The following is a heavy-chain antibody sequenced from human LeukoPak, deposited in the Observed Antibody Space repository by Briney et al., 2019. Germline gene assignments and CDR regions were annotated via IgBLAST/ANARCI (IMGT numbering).Heavy chain of an antibody. D-gene: IGHD3-3*01. J-gene: IGHJ3*02. CDR3: AGPTIFGVVGAFDI. CDR2: ISSSSSYI. CDR1: GFTFSSYS. Sequence: GGSLRLSCAASGFTFSSYSMNWVRQAPGKELEWVSSISSSSSYIYYADSVKGRFTISRDNAKNSLYLQMNSLSAEDTAVYYCAGPTIFGVVGAFDIWGQGTMVTVSS. V-gene: IGHV3-21*01.